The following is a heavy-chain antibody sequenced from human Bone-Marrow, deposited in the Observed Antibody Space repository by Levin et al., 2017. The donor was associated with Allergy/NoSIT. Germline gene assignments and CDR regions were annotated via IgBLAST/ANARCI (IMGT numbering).Heavy chain of an antibody. J-gene: IGHJ5*02. CDR2: ISGSGGST. V-gene: IGHV3-23*01. CDR1: GFTFSSYA. CDR3: AKVHKITMVRGVPNPPNWFDP. D-gene: IGHD3-10*01. Sequence: GGSLRLSCAASGFTFSSYAMSWVRQAPGKGLEWVSAISGSGGSTYYADSVKGRFTISRDNSKNTLYLQMNSLRAEDTAVYYCAKVHKITMVRGVPNPPNWFDPWGQGTLVTVSS.